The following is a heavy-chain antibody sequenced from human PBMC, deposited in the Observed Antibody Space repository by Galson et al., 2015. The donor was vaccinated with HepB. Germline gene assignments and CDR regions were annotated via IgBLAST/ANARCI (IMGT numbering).Heavy chain of an antibody. CDR1: GFTFSNYA. J-gene: IGHJ3*02. CDR3: ASPGAVGVPSGGGIAFDI. Sequence: SLRLSCAASGFTFSNYAMHWVRQAPGKGLEWVALIWYDGSNKYYADSVKGRFTISRDNSKNTLYLQLNSLRGDDTALYYCASPGAVGVPSGGGIAFDIWGRGSVVTVSS. V-gene: IGHV3-33*01. CDR2: IWYDGSNK. D-gene: IGHD1-26*01.